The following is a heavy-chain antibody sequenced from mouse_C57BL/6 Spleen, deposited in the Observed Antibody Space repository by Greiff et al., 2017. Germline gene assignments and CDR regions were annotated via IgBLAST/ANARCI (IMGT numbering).Heavy chain of an antibody. D-gene: IGHD2-4*01. CDR1: GYAFSSSW. V-gene: IGHV1-82*01. CDR2: LYPGDGDT. Sequence: QVQLKESGPELVKPGDSVKISCKASGYAFSSSWMNWVKQRPGKGLEWIGRLYPGDGDTNYNGKFKGKATLTADKSSSTAYMQLSSLTSEDSAVYFCAREGTMITTPFAYWGQGTLVTVSA. J-gene: IGHJ3*01. CDR3: AREGTMITTPFAY.